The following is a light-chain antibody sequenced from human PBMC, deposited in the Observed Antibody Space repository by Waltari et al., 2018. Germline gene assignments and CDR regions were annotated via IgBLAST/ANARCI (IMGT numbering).Light chain of an antibody. CDR1: QSGSSN. CDR2: GAS. CDR3: QQYNNWPPTWT. Sequence: EIVMTQSPATLSVSPGERATLPCRASQSGSSNLAWYQQKPGQAPRLLIYGASTRATGIPARFSGSGSGTEFTLTISSLQSEDFAVYYCQQYNNWPPTWTFGQGTKVEIK. V-gene: IGKV3-15*01. J-gene: IGKJ1*01.